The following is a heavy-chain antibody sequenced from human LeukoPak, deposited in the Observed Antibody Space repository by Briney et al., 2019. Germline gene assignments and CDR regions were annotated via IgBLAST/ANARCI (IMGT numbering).Heavy chain of an antibody. CDR1: GFTFSSYW. Sequence: PGRSLRLSCAASGFTFSSYWMHWVRQAPGKGLVWVSRINTDGSSTNYADSVKGRFTISRDNAKNTLYLQMNSLRAEDTAVYYCLATVGSYLPDFWGQGTLVTVSS. J-gene: IGHJ4*02. D-gene: IGHD1-26*01. CDR2: INTDGSST. V-gene: IGHV3-74*01. CDR3: LATVGSYLPDF.